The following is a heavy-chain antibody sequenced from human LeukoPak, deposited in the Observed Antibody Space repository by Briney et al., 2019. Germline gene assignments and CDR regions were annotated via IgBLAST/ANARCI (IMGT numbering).Heavy chain of an antibody. V-gene: IGHV4-39*07. CDR2: IYYSGST. CDR1: GGSISSSSYY. J-gene: IGHJ5*02. D-gene: IGHD1-26*01. CDR3: ARIMTSGSFNWFDP. Sequence: SETLSLTCTVSGGSISSSSYYWGWIRQPPGKGLEWIGSIYYSGSTYYNPSLKSRVTISVDTSKNQFSLKLSSVTAADTAVYYCARIMTSGSFNWFDPWGQGTLVTVSS.